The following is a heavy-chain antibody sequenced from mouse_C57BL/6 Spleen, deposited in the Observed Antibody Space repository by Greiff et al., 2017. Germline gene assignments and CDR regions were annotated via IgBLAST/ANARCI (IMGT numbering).Heavy chain of an antibody. V-gene: IGHV1-52*01. CDR2: IYPSDSET. J-gene: IGHJ2*01. D-gene: IGHD3-3*01. CDR3: ARGLGSRGYFDY. CDR1: GYTFTSYW. Sequence: QVQLQQPGAELVRPGSSVKLSCKASGYTFTSYWMHWVKQRPIQGLEWIGNIYPSDSETHYNQKFKDKATLTVDKSSSTAYMQLSSLTSEDSAVYYCARGLGSRGYFDYWGQGTTLTVSS.